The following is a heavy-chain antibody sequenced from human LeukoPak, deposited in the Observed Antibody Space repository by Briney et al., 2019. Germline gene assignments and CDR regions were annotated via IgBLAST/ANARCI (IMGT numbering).Heavy chain of an antibody. Sequence: GSLRLSCAASGFTFSSYAMHWVRQAPGKGLEWVAVISYDGSNKYYADSVKGRFIISRDNSKNTLYLQMNSLRAEDTAVYYCARSGDYWGQGTLVTVSS. CDR3: ARSGDY. CDR2: ISYDGSNK. CDR1: GFTFSSYA. V-gene: IGHV3-30-3*01. J-gene: IGHJ4*02.